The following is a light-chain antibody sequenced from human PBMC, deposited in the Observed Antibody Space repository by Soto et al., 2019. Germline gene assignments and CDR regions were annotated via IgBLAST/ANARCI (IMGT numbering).Light chain of an antibody. CDR3: MQALQAPYT. Sequence: DIVMTQSPLSLPVTHGEPASISCRSSQSLLYSNGYNYLLWYLQKPGQSPQLLIYLGSNRASGVPDRFSGSGSGTDFTLKISRVEAEDVGVYYCMQALQAPYTFGQGTKLEIK. CDR1: QSLLYSNGYNY. J-gene: IGKJ2*01. CDR2: LGS. V-gene: IGKV2-28*01.